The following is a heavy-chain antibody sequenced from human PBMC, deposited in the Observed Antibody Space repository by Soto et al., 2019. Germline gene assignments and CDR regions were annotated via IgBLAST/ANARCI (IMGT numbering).Heavy chain of an antibody. J-gene: IGHJ6*02. CDR2: IIPIFGTA. V-gene: IGHV1-69*13. CDR1: GGTFSSYA. Sequence: GASVEVACKASGGTFSSYAISWVRQAPGQGLEWMGGIIPIFGTANYAQKFQGRVTITADESTSTAYMELSSLRSEDTAVYYCARPQLPHPPPHSYYYGMDVWGQGTTVTVSS. CDR3: ARPQLPHPPPHSYYYGMDV. D-gene: IGHD2-2*01.